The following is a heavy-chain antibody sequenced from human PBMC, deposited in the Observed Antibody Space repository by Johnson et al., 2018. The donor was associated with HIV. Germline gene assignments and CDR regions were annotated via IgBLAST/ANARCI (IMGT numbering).Heavy chain of an antibody. Sequence: VLLVESGGGLVKPGGSLRPSCAASGFTFSNAWMSWVRQAPGKGLEWVGRIKSKTDGGTTDYAAPVKGRFTISRDDSKNTLYLQMNRRKTEDTAVYYCTTRGFVVVPAANLHAFDIWGQGTMVTVSS. D-gene: IGHD2-2*01. CDR1: GFTFSNAW. CDR3: TTRGFVVVPAANLHAFDI. CDR2: IKSKTDGGTT. J-gene: IGHJ3*02. V-gene: IGHV3-15*01.